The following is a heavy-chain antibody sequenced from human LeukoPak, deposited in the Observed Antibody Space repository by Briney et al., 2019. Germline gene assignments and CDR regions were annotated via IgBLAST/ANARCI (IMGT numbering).Heavy chain of an antibody. D-gene: IGHD2-15*01. V-gene: IGHV3-23*01. CDR1: GFTFSSYA. J-gene: IGHJ4*02. CDR2: ISGSGGST. Sequence: GGSLRLSCAASGFTFSSYAMSWVRQAPGRGREWVSAISGSGGSTYYADSVKGRFTISRDNSKNTLYLQMNSLRAEDTAVYYCAKGPLVVVAATLVYWGQGTLVTVSS. CDR3: AKGPLVVVAATLVY.